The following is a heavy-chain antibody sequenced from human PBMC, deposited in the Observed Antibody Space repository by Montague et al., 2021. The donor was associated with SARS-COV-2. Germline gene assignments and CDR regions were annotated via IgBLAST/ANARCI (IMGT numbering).Heavy chain of an antibody. Sequence: SETLSLTCAVHGGSFSTYSWNWIRQPPGKGLEWIGEIHHGGSTNYNPSLKSRATISADTSKNQFSLKLTPVAAADTAAYYCARLGDGVVPSPILGVGPYYSYYYMDVWGKGTTVTVSS. V-gene: IGHV4-34*01. CDR2: IHHGGST. CDR1: GGSFSTYS. D-gene: IGHD3-10*01. J-gene: IGHJ6*03. CDR3: ARLGDGVVPSPILGVGPYYSYYYMDV.